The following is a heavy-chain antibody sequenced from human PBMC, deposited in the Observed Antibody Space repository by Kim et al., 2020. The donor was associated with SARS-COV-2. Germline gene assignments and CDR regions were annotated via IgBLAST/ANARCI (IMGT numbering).Heavy chain of an antibody. CDR3: ASRGYEVDGADYYYYGMDV. CDR1: GYSFTSYW. J-gene: IGHJ6*02. CDR2: IYPGDSDT. V-gene: IGHV5-51*01. Sequence: GESLKISCKGSGYSFTSYWIGWVRQMPGKGLEWMGIIYPGDSDTRYSPSFQGQVTISADKSISTAYLQWSSLKASDTAMHYCASRGYEVDGADYYYYGMDVWGQGTTVTVSS. D-gene: IGHD5-12*01.